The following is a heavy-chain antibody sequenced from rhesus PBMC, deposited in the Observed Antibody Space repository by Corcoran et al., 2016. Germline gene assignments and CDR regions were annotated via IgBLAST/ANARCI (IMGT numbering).Heavy chain of an antibody. D-gene: IGHD6-13*01. CDR1: GFTFSSYY. J-gene: IGHJ4*01. CDR3: AKDRGIAAAFDY. Sequence: EVQLVESGGGLVQPGGSLRLSCTGSGFTFSSYYMYWIRQAPGKGLHGVSAFNTGGVSTEYTDSVKGRFPISKENAKNTLYLKMNSLRAEDTAVYYCAKDRGIAAAFDYWGQGVLVTVSS. CDR2: FNTGGVST. V-gene: IGHV3-22*01.